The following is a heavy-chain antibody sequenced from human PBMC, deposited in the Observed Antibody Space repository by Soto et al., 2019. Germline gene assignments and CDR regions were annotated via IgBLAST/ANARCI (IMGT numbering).Heavy chain of an antibody. V-gene: IGHV6-1*01. Sequence: SQTLSLTCVISVDIVSSNSAAWSCIRQSPSRGLEWLGRTYYRSKWYNNYAVSVKSRITINPDTSKNQFSLQLNSVTPGDTAVYYCARDRLGDGYNDYWGQGTLVTVSS. J-gene: IGHJ4*02. CDR2: TYYRSKWYN. CDR3: ARDRLGDGYNDY. D-gene: IGHD5-12*01. CDR1: VDIVSSNSAA.